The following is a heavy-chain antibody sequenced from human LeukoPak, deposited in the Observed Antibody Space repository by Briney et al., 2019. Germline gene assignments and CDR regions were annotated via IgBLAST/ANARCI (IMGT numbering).Heavy chain of an antibody. J-gene: IGHJ4*02. Sequence: SETLSLTCTVSGGSISSYYWSWIRQPPGKGLEWIGYIYYSGSTNYNPSLKSRVTISVDTSKNQFSLKLSSVTAADTAVYYCARGGASSNWGQGTLVTVSS. CDR3: ARGGASSN. V-gene: IGHV4-59*01. CDR1: GGSISSYY. CDR2: IYYSGST. D-gene: IGHD6-13*01.